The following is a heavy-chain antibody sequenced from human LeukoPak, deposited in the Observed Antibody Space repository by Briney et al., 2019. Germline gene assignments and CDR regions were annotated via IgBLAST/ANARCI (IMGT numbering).Heavy chain of an antibody. D-gene: IGHD6-13*01. V-gene: IGHV3-23*01. J-gene: IGHJ4*02. Sequence: PGGSLRLSCAASGFTFSNYAMTWVRRAPGKGLEWVSAIGGSVDYTFYAESVKGRFTTSRDNSKNTLYLQMSGLRVEDTAVYYCAKELVSRSSLTFDSWGQGALVTVSS. CDR2: IGGSVDYT. CDR3: AKELVSRSSLTFDS. CDR1: GFTFSNYA.